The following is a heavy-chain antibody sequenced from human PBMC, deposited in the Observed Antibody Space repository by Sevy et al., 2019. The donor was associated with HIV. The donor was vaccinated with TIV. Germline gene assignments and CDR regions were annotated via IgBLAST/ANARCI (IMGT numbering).Heavy chain of an antibody. CDR1: GFTFSDYG. CDR3: AKDQRWLQSYYYYGMDV. Sequence: GGSPRISCAASGFTFSDYGMHWVRQAPGKGLEWVVVISYDGSNKYYADSVKGRFTISRDNSKNTLYLQMNSLRAEDTAVYYCAKDQRWLQSYYYYGMDVWGQGTTVTVSS. CDR2: ISYDGSNK. D-gene: IGHD5-12*01. J-gene: IGHJ6*02. V-gene: IGHV3-30*18.